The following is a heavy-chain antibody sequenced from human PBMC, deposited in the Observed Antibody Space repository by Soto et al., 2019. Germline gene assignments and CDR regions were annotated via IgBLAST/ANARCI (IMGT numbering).Heavy chain of an antibody. CDR2: INPNSGGT. CDR1: GYTFTGYY. CDR3: ARSPWTYSSSDYYYYYYGMDV. J-gene: IGHJ6*02. D-gene: IGHD6-6*01. V-gene: IGHV1-2*04. Sequence: ASVKVSCKASGYTFTGYYMHWVRQAPGQGLERMGWINPNSGGTNYAQKFQGWVTMTRDTSISTAYMELSRLRSDDTAVYYCARSPWTYSSSDYYYYYYGMDVWGQGTTVTVSS.